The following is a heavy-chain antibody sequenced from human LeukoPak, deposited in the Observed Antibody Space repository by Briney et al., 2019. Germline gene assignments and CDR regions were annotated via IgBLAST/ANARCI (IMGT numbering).Heavy chain of an antibody. Sequence: ASVKVSCKASGYTFTSYGISWVRQAPGQGLEWMGWISAYNGNTNYAQKLQGRVTMTTDTSTSTAYMELRSLRSDDTAVYYCARGEVVAATWYYYYMDVWGKGTTVTVSS. J-gene: IGHJ6*03. CDR2: ISAYNGNT. V-gene: IGHV1-18*01. D-gene: IGHD2-15*01. CDR1: GYTFTSYG. CDR3: ARGEVVAATWYYYYMDV.